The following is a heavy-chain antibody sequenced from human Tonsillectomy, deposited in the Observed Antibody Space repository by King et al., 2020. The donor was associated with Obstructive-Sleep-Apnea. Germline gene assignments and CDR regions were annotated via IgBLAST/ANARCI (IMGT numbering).Heavy chain of an antibody. Sequence: VQLVESGGGLVQPGRSLRLSCAASGFTVDDYAMHWVRQAPGKGLEWVSGISWNSGSIGYADSVKGRFTISRDNAKNSLYLQMNSLRAEDTALYYCAKVMVGGEHDYGGNSGGFDYWGQGTLVTVSS. CDR1: GFTVDDYA. D-gene: IGHD4-23*01. J-gene: IGHJ4*02. CDR3: AKVMVGGEHDYGGNSGGFDY. CDR2: ISWNSGSI. V-gene: IGHV3-9*01.